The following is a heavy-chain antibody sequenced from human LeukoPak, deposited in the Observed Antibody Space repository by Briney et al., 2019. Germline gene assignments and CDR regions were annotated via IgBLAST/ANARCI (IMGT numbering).Heavy chain of an antibody. Sequence: GGSLRLSCDASGFTFRNYAMHWVRQAPGKGLEWVAVIWYDGSNKYYADSVKGRFTISRDNSKNTLYLQMNSLRAEDTAVYYCARGTSIAVGFDYWGQGTLVTVSS. J-gene: IGHJ4*02. V-gene: IGHV3-33*01. D-gene: IGHD6-19*01. CDR2: IWYDGSNK. CDR1: GFTFRNYA. CDR3: ARGTSIAVGFDY.